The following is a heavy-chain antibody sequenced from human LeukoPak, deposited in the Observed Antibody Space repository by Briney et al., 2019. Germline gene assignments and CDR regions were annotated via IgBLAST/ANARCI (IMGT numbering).Heavy chain of an antibody. J-gene: IGHJ6*02. D-gene: IGHD3-9*01. CDR1: GFTFTDYP. CDR2: TRTTAEGAKYA. CDR3: ATDQRYAFDYWGQGILVTVSSGMDV. V-gene: IGHV3-48*02. Sequence: GGSLRLSCAASGFTFTDYPMNWVRQAPGKGLEWISNTRTTAEGAKYAYYADSVKGRVTISRDDGKNTLYLHMNSLRDDDTAVYYCATDQRYAFDYWGQGILVTVSSGMDVWGQGTTVTVSS.